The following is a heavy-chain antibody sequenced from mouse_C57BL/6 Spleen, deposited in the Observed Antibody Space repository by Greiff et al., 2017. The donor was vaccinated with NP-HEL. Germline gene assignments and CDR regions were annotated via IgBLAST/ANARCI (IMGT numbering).Heavy chain of an antibody. Sequence: EVKLMESGGGLVKPGGSLKLSCAASGFTFSSYAMSWVRQTPEKRLEWVATISDGGSYTYYPDNVKGRFTISRDNAKNNLYLQMSHLKSEDTAMYYCARDLGTYDGYQYYFDYWGQGTTLTVSS. J-gene: IGHJ2*01. CDR3: ARDLGTYDGYQYYFDY. CDR1: GFTFSSYA. D-gene: IGHD2-3*01. V-gene: IGHV5-4*01. CDR2: ISDGGSYT.